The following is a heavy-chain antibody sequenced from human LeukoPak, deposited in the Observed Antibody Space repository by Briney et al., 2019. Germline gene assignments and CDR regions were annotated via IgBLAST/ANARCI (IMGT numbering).Heavy chain of an antibody. D-gene: IGHD2-2*01. V-gene: IGHV3-30-3*01. CDR3: AKDETYQ. CDR1: GFAFSSYA. Sequence: GGSLRLSCAASGFAFSSYAMHWVRQAPGKGLEWVAVISYDGSNKYYADSVKGRFTISRDNSKNTLSLQMNSLRPEDTAVYYCAKDETYQWGQGTLVTVSS. CDR2: ISYDGSNK. J-gene: IGHJ4*02.